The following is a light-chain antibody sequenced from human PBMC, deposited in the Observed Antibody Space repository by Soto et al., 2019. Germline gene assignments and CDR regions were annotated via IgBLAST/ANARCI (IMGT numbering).Light chain of an antibody. V-gene: IGKV3-11*01. J-gene: IGKJ3*01. Sequence: EIVMTQSPATLSVSPGETATLSCRASQRVGINLAWYQQKPGQAPRLLIYDASYRAPGIPARFSGSGSGTDFTLTISSLEAEDSAVYYCQQRGSWPATFGPGTKVDI. CDR3: QQRGSWPAT. CDR2: DAS. CDR1: QRVGIN.